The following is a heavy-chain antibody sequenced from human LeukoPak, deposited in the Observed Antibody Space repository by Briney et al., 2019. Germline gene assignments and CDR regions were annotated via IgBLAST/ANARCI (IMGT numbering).Heavy chain of an antibody. CDR3: ARAQGGKIQLWDYYFDY. J-gene: IGHJ4*02. D-gene: IGHD5-18*01. CDR2: IYSAGTT. V-gene: IGHV3-66*01. CDR1: GFTVSDNY. Sequence: PGGSLRLSCAASGFTVSDNYISWVRQAPGKGLEWVALIYSAGTTHADSVRGRFTISRDKSKNMLYLQMNSLRAEDTAVYFCARAQGGKIQLWDYYFDYWGRGTLVTVSS.